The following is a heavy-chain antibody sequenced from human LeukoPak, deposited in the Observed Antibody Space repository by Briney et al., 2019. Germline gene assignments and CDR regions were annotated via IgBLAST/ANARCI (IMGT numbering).Heavy chain of an antibody. Sequence: SETLSFTCTVSGGSVSSGSHYWSWIRQPPGKGLEWIGYIYYSGSTNYTPSLKSRVTISVDTSENQFSLKLSSVTAADTAIYYCATHPSRVGYPDFWGRGTLVTVSS. J-gene: IGHJ4*02. CDR2: IYYSGST. D-gene: IGHD5-18*01. V-gene: IGHV4-61*01. CDR3: ATHPSRVGYPDF. CDR1: GGSVSSGSHY.